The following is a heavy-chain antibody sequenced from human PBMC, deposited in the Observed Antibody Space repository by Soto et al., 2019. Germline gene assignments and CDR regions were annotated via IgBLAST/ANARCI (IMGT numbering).Heavy chain of an antibody. CDR1: GVSIRSYY. V-gene: IGHV4-59*01. J-gene: IGHJ4*02. D-gene: IGHD5-12*01. CDR3: ARYSGSGLDY. Sequence: SETLSLTCTVSGVSIRSYYWTWIRQPPGKGLEWIGYIDYSGSTNYNPSLKSRVTISVDTSKNQFSLKLSSVTAADTAVYYCARYSGSGLDYWGQGTLVTVSS. CDR2: IDYSGST.